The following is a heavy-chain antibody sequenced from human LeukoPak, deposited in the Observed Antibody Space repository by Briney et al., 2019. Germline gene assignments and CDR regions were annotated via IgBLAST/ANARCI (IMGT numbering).Heavy chain of an antibody. Sequence: PGGSLRLSCAASGFTFSGYAMSWVRQAPGEGLEWVSAISGSGGGTYYADLVRGRFTISRDNSKNTLYLQMNSIRADDTAVYYCAPRYCSGGSCYFYDYWGQGTLVTVSS. CDR3: APRYCSGGSCYFYDY. D-gene: IGHD2-15*01. CDR2: ISGSGGGT. CDR1: GFTFSGYA. V-gene: IGHV3-23*01. J-gene: IGHJ4*02.